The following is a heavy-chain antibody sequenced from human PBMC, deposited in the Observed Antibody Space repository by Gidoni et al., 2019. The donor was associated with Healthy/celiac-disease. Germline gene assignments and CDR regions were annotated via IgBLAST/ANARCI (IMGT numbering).Heavy chain of an antibody. Sequence: EVQLVESGGGLVQPGGSLRLSCAASGFTFSSYEMNWVRQAPGKGLEWVSYISSSGSTIYYADSVKGRFTISRDNAKNSLYLQMNSLRAEDTAVYYCARVGERWLQSGDYWGQGTLVTVSS. CDR3: ARVGERWLQSGDY. CDR2: ISSSGSTI. CDR1: GFTFSSYE. J-gene: IGHJ4*02. D-gene: IGHD5-12*01. V-gene: IGHV3-48*03.